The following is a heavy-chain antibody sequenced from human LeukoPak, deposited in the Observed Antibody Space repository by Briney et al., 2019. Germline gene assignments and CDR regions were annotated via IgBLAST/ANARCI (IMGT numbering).Heavy chain of an antibody. Sequence: PGGSLRLSCVASGFRFIDYWMTWVRQAPGRGLEWVANINQNGSEIYYLDSVEGRFTISRDNAKNSMYLQMNSLRAEDTAVYYCARDPGAYSSSPIDYWGQGTLVTVSS. CDR3: ARDPGAYSSSPIDY. D-gene: IGHD6-6*01. CDR1: GFRFIDYW. CDR2: INQNGSEI. V-gene: IGHV3-7*01. J-gene: IGHJ4*02.